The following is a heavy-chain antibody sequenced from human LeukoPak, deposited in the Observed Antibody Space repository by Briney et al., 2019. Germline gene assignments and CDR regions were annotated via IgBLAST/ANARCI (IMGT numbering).Heavy chain of an antibody. CDR3: ASHGDLNYGSGSYYKGIDAFDI. Sequence: RPSETPSLTCTVSGGSISSYYWSWIRQPAGKGLEWIGRIYTSGSTNYNPSLKSRVTTSVDTSKNQFSLKLSSVTAADTAVYYCASHGDLNYGSGSYYKGIDAFDIWGQGTMVTVSS. J-gene: IGHJ3*02. CDR2: IYTSGST. CDR1: GGSISSYY. V-gene: IGHV4-4*07. D-gene: IGHD3-10*01.